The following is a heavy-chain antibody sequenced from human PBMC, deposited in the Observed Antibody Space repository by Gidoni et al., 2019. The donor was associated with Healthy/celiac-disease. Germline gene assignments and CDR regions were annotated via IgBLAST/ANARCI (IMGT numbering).Heavy chain of an antibody. CDR3: ASLGEMATILFDY. CDR1: GGSISSSSYY. Sequence: LQLQESGPGLVKPSATLSLTCTVSGGSISSSSYYWGWIRQPPGTGLEWTGSIYYSGSTYYNPSLKSRVTISVDTSKNQFSLKLSSVTAADTAVYYCASLGEMATILFDYWGQGTLVTVPS. D-gene: IGHD5-12*01. V-gene: IGHV4-39*01. J-gene: IGHJ4*02. CDR2: IYYSGST.